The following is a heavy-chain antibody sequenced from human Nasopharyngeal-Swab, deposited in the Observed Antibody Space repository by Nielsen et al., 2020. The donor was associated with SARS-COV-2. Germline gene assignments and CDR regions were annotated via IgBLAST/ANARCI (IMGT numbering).Heavy chain of an antibody. Sequence: LTCAASGFTFSDHYMDWVRQAPGKGLEWVGRTRNKANSYTTEYAASVKGRFTISRDDSKNSLYLQMNSLKTEDTAVYYCARASRTTVTTNDAFDIWGQGTMVTVSS. V-gene: IGHV3-72*01. CDR3: ARASRTTVTTNDAFDI. J-gene: IGHJ3*02. D-gene: IGHD4-11*01. CDR2: TRNKANSYTT. CDR1: GFTFSDHY.